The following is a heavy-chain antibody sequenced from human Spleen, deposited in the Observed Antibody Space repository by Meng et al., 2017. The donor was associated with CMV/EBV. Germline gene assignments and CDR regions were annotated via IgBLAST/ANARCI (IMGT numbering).Heavy chain of an antibody. CDR1: GYTFTGYY. CDR3: ARDHPYIEGATPLYFYGMDV. D-gene: IGHD1-26*01. J-gene: IGHJ6*02. V-gene: IGHV1-2*02. Sequence: ASVKVSCKASGYTFTGYYMHWVRQAPGQGLEWMGWINPNSGGTNYAQKFQGRVTMTRDTSISTAYMELSSLTSDDTAVYYCARDHPYIEGATPLYFYGMDVWGQGTTVTVSS. CDR2: INPNSGGT.